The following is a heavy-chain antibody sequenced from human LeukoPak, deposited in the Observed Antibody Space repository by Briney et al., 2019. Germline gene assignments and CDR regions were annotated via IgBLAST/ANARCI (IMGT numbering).Heavy chain of an antibody. Sequence: GGSLRLSCAASGFIVSSNYMSWVRQAPGKGLEWVSVIYSGGSTYYADSVKGRFTISRDNSKNTLYLQMNSMRAEDTAVYYCASVLTGYYDYFDYWGQGTLVTVSS. D-gene: IGHD3-9*01. J-gene: IGHJ4*02. CDR1: GFIVSSNY. CDR2: IYSGGST. V-gene: IGHV3-53*01. CDR3: ASVLTGYYDYFDY.